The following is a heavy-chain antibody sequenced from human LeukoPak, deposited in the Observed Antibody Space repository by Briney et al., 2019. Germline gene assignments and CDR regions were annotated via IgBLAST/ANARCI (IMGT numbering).Heavy chain of an antibody. V-gene: IGHV4-61*02. D-gene: IGHD2-2*01. CDR2: IYSSGST. Sequence: SETLSLTCTVSGGPISSGSYYWCWIRQPAGKGLEWIGRIYSSGSTNYNPSLKSRVTISVDTSKNQFSLKLSSVTAADTAVYYCAREKEIRHIVVVQDYYHYMDVWGKGTTVTVSS. CDR3: AREKEIRHIVVVQDYYHYMDV. J-gene: IGHJ6*03. CDR1: GGPISSGSYY.